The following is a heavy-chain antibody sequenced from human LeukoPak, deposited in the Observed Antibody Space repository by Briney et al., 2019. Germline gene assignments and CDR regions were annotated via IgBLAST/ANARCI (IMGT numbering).Heavy chain of an antibody. D-gene: IGHD6-13*01. J-gene: IGHJ4*02. CDR2: INHSGST. CDR3: AKDSSSPGTLDY. CDR1: GGSFSGYY. V-gene: IGHV4-34*01. Sequence: SETLSLTCAVYGGSFSGYYWSWIRQPPGKGLEWIGEINHSGSTNYNPSLKSRVTISVDTSKNQFSLKLSSVTAEDTAVYYCAKDSSSPGTLDYWGQGTLVTVS.